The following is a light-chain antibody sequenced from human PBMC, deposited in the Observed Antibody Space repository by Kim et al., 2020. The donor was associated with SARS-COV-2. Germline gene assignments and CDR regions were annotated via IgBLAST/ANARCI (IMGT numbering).Light chain of an antibody. Sequence: ATVGDRVTITCRASQSISRYLNWYQQKPGKAPKLLIYAASSLQSGVPSRFSGSGSGTDFTLTISSLEPEDFASYYCQQSYTTPWTFGQGTKVEIK. CDR1: QSISRY. CDR3: QQSYTTPWT. CDR2: AAS. J-gene: IGKJ1*01. V-gene: IGKV1-39*01.